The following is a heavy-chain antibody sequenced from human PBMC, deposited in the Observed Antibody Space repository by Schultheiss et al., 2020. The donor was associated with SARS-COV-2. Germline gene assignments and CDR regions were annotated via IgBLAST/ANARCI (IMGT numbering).Heavy chain of an antibody. J-gene: IGHJ4*02. CDR1: GFTFSGSA. D-gene: IGHD4-23*01. V-gene: IGHV3-73*01. Sequence: GASLKISCAASGFTFSGSAMHWVRQASGKGLEWVGRIRSKANSYATAYAASVKGRFTISRDDSKNTAYLQMNSLKTEDTAVYYCTSRVVTLDYWGQGTLVTVSS. CDR2: IRSKANSYAT. CDR3: TSRVVTLDY.